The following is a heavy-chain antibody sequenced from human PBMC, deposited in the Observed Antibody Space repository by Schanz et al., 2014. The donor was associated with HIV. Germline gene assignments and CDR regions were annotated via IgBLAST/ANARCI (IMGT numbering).Heavy chain of an antibody. V-gene: IGHV3-30-3*01. J-gene: IGHJ4*02. CDR2: ISYDGSNK. CDR3: ARGGDIVVVPAALYNDFDY. CDR1: GFTFSSYA. D-gene: IGHD2-2*01. Sequence: QVQLVESGGGVVQPGRSLRLSCAASGFTFSSYAMHWVRQAPGKGLEWVAVISYDGSNKYYADSVKGRFTISRDNSKNTLYLKMNSLRAEDTAVYYCARGGDIVVVPAALYNDFDYWGQGTLVTVSS.